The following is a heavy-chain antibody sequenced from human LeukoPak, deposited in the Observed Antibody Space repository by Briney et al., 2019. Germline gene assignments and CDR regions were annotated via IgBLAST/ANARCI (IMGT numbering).Heavy chain of an antibody. Sequence: GSSVKVSFKASGGTFSSYTISWVRQAPGQGLEWMGRIIPILGIANYAQKFQGRVTITADKSTSTAYMELSSLRSEDTAVYYCARDYYDSSGYYSPFDYWGQGTLVTVSS. D-gene: IGHD3-22*01. CDR1: GGTFSSYT. J-gene: IGHJ4*02. CDR2: IIPILGIA. CDR3: ARDYYDSSGYYSPFDY. V-gene: IGHV1-69*04.